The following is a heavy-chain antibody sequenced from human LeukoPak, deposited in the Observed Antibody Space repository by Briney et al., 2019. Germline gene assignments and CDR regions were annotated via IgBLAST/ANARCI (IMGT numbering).Heavy chain of an antibody. Sequence: NPSETLSLTCTVSGGSISSSSYYWGWIRQPPGKGLEWIGSIYYSGSTYYNPSLKSRVTISVDTSKNQFSLKLSSVTAADTAVYYCARGGTADYWGQGTLVTVSS. V-gene: IGHV4-39*07. CDR3: ARGGTADY. CDR1: GGSISSSSYY. CDR2: IYYSGST. D-gene: IGHD1-26*01. J-gene: IGHJ4*02.